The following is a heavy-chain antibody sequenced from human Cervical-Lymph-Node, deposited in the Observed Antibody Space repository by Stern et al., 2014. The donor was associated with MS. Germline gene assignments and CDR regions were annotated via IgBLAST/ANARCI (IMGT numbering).Heavy chain of an antibody. D-gene: IGHD2-8*01. J-gene: IGHJ6*02. Sequence: VQLVESGGGLDQPGRSLRLSCAASGFTFDDYAMHWVRQAPGKGLEWVSGITWTTGRPSYADSVKGRFTISRDNAKTYAYMQMNSLRAEDTAVYYCAKDILYGVPTVPSHYYYAMDVWGQGTTVTVSS. V-gene: IGHV3-9*01. CDR1: GFTFDDYA. CDR3: AKDILYGVPTVPSHYYYAMDV. CDR2: ITWTTGRP.